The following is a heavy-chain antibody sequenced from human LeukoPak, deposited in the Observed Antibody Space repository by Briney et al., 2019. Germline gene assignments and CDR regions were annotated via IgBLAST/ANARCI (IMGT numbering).Heavy chain of an antibody. CDR2: ISYDGSNK. D-gene: IGHD1-26*01. CDR1: RFTFSTYT. CDR3: AREFNSGSYFDY. J-gene: IGHJ4*02. Sequence: GRSLRLSCAASRFTFSTYTMHWVRQAPGKGLEWVALISYDGSNKYYADSVKGRFTISRDNSKNTLYLQMNSLRAGDTAVYYCAREFNSGSYFDYWGQGTLVTVSS. V-gene: IGHV3-30*04.